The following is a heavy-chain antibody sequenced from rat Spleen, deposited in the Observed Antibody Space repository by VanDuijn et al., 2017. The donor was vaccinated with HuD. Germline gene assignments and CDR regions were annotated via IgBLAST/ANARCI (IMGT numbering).Heavy chain of an antibody. CDR2: IWGDGST. CDR1: GFSLISYA. V-gene: IGHV2-13*01. CDR3: TRSYGGYTSNWFAY. J-gene: IGHJ3*01. Sequence: QVQLRESGPGLVQPSQTLSLTCTVSGFSLISYAVNWVRQPPGKGLEWMGGIWGDGSTNYHSALKSRLSISWDTAKSQVFLKMNSLQTDDTAIYFCTRSYGGYTSNWFAYWGQGTLVTVSS. D-gene: IGHD1-11*01.